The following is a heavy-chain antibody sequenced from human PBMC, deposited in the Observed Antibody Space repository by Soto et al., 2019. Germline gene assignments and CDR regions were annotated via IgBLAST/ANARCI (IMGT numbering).Heavy chain of an antibody. V-gene: IGHV4-34*01. CDR2: INYSGST. J-gene: IGHJ4*02. D-gene: IGHD3-3*01. Sequence: SETLSLTCAVYGGSFSGYYWSWIRQPPGKGLEWIGEINYSGSTNYNPSLKSRVTISVDTSKNQFSLKLSSVTAADTAVYYCARHIGDFWSGYRNYFDYWGQGTLVTVSS. CDR1: GGSFSGYY. CDR3: ARHIGDFWSGYRNYFDY.